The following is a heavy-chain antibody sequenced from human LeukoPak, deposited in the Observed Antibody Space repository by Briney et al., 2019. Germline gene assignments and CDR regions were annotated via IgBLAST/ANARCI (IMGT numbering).Heavy chain of an antibody. CDR3: ARDRRADYGRNDDAFDI. V-gene: IGHV3-13*01. CDR2: IGTGTDT. D-gene: IGHD4-17*01. J-gene: IGHJ3*02. CDR1: GFTFNNYD. Sequence: PGGSLRLSRAASGFTFNNYDMHWVRQATGKGLEWVSHIGTGTDTHYSDSVKGRFTISRENAKNSLYLQMNSLRAGDTAVYYCARDRRADYGRNDDAFDIWGQGTIVTVSS.